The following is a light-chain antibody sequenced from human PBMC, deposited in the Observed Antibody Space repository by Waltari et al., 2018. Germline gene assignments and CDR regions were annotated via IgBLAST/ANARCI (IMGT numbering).Light chain of an antibody. CDR2: RNS. J-gene: IGLJ3*02. V-gene: IGLV1-47*01. CDR1: SSNLGSNP. CDR3: AAWDSSLSAWV. Sequence: QSVLTQPPSASGTPGQRVTISCYGSSSNLGSNPVFWYQHLPGTAPNVRIYRNSQRASGGPDRFSGAQSGTSASLAMSGLRSEDEADYYCAAWDSSLSAWVFGGGTKLTVL.